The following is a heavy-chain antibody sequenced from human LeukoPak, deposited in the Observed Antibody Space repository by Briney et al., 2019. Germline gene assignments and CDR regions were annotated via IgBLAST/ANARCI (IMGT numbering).Heavy chain of an antibody. CDR1: GVTFSSYA. CDR2: IIPIFGTA. J-gene: IGHJ4*02. V-gene: IGHV1-69*05. Sequence: ASVKVSCKASGVTFSSYAISWVRQAPGQGLEWMGGIIPIFGTANYAQKVQGRVTITTDESTITAYMQLSSLRSEDTAVYYCASTLRAPQSDTVATIRPLGYWGQGPLVTVSS. CDR3: ASTLRAPQSDTVATIRPLGY. D-gene: IGHD5-12*01.